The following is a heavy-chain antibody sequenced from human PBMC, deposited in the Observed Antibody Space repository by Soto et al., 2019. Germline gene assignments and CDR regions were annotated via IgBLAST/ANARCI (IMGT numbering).Heavy chain of an antibody. CDR2: MHYTGFS. D-gene: IGHD2-2*01. Sequence: SEILSLTCSFSGDSVTSHYLTWIRQSPEKGLEWIGYMHYTGFSHYNPSLKSRLTISVDTAKNQFTLKLSSVTAADTAVYYCARGYCSSTSCYAWYFDYWGQGTLVPVSS. CDR3: ARGYCSSTSCYAWYFDY. CDR1: GDSVTSHY. J-gene: IGHJ4*02. V-gene: IGHV4-59*02.